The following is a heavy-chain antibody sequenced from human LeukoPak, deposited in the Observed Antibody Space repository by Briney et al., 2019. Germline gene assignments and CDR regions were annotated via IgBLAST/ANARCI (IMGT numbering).Heavy chain of an antibody. CDR1: GFTFSSYS. Sequence: GGSLRLSCAASGFTFSSYSMNWVRQAPGKGLEWVSVIYSGGSTYYADSVKGRFTISRDNSKNTLYLQMNSLRAEDTAVYYCARENDYWGQGTLVTVSS. CDR3: ARENDY. V-gene: IGHV3-66*01. CDR2: IYSGGST. J-gene: IGHJ4*02.